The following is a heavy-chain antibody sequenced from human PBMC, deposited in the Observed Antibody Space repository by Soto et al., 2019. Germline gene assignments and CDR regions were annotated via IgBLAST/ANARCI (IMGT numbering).Heavy chain of an antibody. CDR2: IYPGDSDT. CDR1: GYSFTSYW. Sequence: LWESLKISCKGSGYSFTSYWIGWVRQMPGKGLEWMGIIYPGDSDTRYSPSFQGQVTISADKSISTAYLQWSRLKASDTAMYYCAITIGAAMVTYDSVVDSHFDYWGQGTMVTVSA. J-gene: IGHJ4*02. V-gene: IGHV5-51*01. CDR3: AITIGAAMVTYDSVVDSHFDY. D-gene: IGHD5-18*01.